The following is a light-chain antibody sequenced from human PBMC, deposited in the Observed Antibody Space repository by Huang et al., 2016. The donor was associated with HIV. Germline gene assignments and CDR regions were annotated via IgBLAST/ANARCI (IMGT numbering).Light chain of an antibody. CDR3: QQYYTYPIT. Sequence: AIQMTQSLSSASASTGDRVNITCRASQDIDTYLAWYQQKTGTPPKLLIYGASSLESGGPSRFSGSGSGTDFTLTITCLQSDDFATYSCQQYYTYPITFGQGTRL. CDR1: QDIDTY. V-gene: IGKV1-8*01. CDR2: GAS. J-gene: IGKJ5*01.